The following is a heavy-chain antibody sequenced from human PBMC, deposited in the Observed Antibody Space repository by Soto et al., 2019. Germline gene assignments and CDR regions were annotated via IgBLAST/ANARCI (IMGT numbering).Heavy chain of an antibody. CDR2: IYYSGTT. CDR1: GDSLSSGGHY. CDR3: ARGGNSGSTGGFDP. J-gene: IGHJ5*02. D-gene: IGHD5-12*01. V-gene: IGHV4-31*03. Sequence: QVQLQESGPGLVKPSQTLSLTCTVSGDSLSSGGHYWTWIRQPPGKGLEWIGYIYYSGTTYYSPSLKSRLAMSVDTSKNQFYLNLSSMTAADTAVYYCARGGNSGSTGGFDPWGQGTLVTVSS.